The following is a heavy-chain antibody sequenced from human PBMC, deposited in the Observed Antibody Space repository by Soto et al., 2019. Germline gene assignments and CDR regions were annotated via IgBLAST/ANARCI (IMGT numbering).Heavy chain of an antibody. CDR3: AKKWDSTFSSSSH. V-gene: IGHV3-23*01. D-gene: IGHD6-6*01. CDR1: GFTFTTYA. CDR2: ISGSAGST. J-gene: IGHJ4*02. Sequence: EVQLLESGGGLVQPGGSLRLSCAASGFTFTTYAMSWVRQAPGKGLEWVSAISGSAGSTYYADSVKGRFTISRDNSKNTVELQMNRLRAEDTAVYYCAKKWDSTFSSSSHWGQGTLVSVSS.